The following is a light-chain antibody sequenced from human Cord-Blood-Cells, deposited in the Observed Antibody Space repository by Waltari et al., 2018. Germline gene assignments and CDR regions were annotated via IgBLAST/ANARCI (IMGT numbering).Light chain of an antibody. Sequence: EIVLTQSPGTLSLSPGERATLSCRASQSGSSSYLAWYQQKPGQAPRLLIYGASNRATGIPDRFSGSGSGTDFTLTISRLEPEDFAVYYCQQDGSSPLYTFGQGTKLEIK. CDR3: QQDGSSPLYT. CDR1: QSGSSSY. V-gene: IGKV3-20*01. J-gene: IGKJ2*01. CDR2: GAS.